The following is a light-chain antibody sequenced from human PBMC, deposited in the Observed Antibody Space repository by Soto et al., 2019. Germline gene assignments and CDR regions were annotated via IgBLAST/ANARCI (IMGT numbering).Light chain of an antibody. CDR3: QQYYTTPYT. CDR2: WAS. CDR1: QSVLYSANNKNY. Sequence: DIVMTQSPDSLAVSLGETATINCKSSQSVLYSANNKNYLAWYQQKPGQPPKLLIYWASTREAGVPDRFSGSGSGTDFTLTISSLQAEDVAVYYCQQYYTTPYTVGQGPKQEIK. J-gene: IGKJ2*01. V-gene: IGKV4-1*01.